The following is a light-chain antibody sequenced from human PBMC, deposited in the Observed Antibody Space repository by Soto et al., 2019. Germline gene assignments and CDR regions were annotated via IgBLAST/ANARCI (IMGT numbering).Light chain of an antibody. V-gene: IGLV2-14*03. Sequence: QSVLTQPGSVSGSPGQSITISCTGTSSDVGGYNYVSWYQQHPDIAPKLMIYDVTNRPSGVSNRFSGSKSGNTASLAISGLQAEDEADYYCSSYASSSSLVFGTGTKVTV. CDR1: SSDVGGYNY. J-gene: IGLJ1*01. CDR3: SSYASSSSLV. CDR2: DVT.